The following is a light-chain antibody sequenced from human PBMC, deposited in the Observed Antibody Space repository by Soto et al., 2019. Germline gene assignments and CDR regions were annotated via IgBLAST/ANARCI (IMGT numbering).Light chain of an antibody. V-gene: IGLV1-44*01. CDR3: EVWDDSLYGAV. J-gene: IGLJ2*01. Sequence: QFVLTQPPSASGAPGQRGTISCSGSSSNIGANPINWYQQLPGTAPKLLIYNNDQRPSGVPDRFFASKSGTSASLAISGLQSEDEADYYCEVWDDSLYGAVLGGGTQLTVL. CDR1: SSNIGANP. CDR2: NND.